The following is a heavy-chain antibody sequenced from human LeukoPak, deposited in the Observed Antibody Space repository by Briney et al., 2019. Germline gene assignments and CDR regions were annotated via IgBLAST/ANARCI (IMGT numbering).Heavy chain of an antibody. CDR1: GGSVSRTNW. Sequence: SGTLSLTCAVSGGSVSRTNWCSWVRQPPGRGRGGIGEIQFSGNTHYNPSLETRVTMSVDESETRVTLKMSSVTAADTAVYYCARHMTVSGTRGFDNWGQGILVTVSS. V-gene: IGHV4-4*02. CDR2: IQFSGNT. J-gene: IGHJ4*02. D-gene: IGHD6-19*01. CDR3: ARHMTVSGTRGFDN.